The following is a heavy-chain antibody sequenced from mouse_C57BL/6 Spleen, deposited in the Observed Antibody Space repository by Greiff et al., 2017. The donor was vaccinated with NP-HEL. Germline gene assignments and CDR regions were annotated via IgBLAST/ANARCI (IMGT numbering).Heavy chain of an antibody. Sequence: EVKLMESEGGLVQPGSSMKLSCTASGFTFSDYYMAWVRQVPEKGLEWVANINYDGSSTYYLDSLKSRFIISRDNAKNILYLQMSSLKSEDTATYYCARYYYGSSYDWFAYWGQGTLVTVSA. V-gene: IGHV5-16*01. CDR1: GFTFSDYY. D-gene: IGHD1-1*01. J-gene: IGHJ3*01. CDR2: INYDGSST. CDR3: ARYYYGSSYDWFAY.